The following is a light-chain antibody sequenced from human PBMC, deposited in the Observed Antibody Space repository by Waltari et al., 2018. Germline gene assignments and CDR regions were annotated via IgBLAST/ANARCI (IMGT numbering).Light chain of an antibody. CDR1: QDLSSH. J-gene: IGKJ2*01. CDR3: QQLIRFPTFT. V-gene: IGKV1-9*01. Sequence: DIQLTQSPSFLSTSVGDRVTITCRASQDLSSHLAWYQQKPGKAPRLLVYGASTLHSGVSSRFSGTGSGTEFTLTINNLQPEDFATYYCQQLIRFPTFTFGQGTKLQIE. CDR2: GAS.